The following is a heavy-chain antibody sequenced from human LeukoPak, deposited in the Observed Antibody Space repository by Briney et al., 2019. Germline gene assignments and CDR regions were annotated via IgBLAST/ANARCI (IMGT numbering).Heavy chain of an antibody. D-gene: IGHD6-19*01. Sequence: GGSLRLSCAASGFTFSSYAMSWVRQAPGKGLEWVSAISGGGGSTYYADSVKGRFTISRDNSKNTLYLQMNSLRAEDTAVYYCACYSSGWYRSGYDYWGQGTLVTVSS. J-gene: IGHJ4*02. CDR3: ACYSSGWYRSGYDY. CDR1: GFTFSSYA. V-gene: IGHV3-23*01. CDR2: ISGGGGST.